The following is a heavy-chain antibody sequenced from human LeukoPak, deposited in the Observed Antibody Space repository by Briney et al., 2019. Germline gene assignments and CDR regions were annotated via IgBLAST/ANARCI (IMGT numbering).Heavy chain of an antibody. CDR1: GFTFDDYA. V-gene: IGHV3-9*01. CDR3: AKDIGATSYYYYGMDV. D-gene: IGHD5-12*01. CDR2: ISRNSGSI. J-gene: IGHJ6*02. Sequence: SGRSLRLSCAASGFTFDDYAMHWVRQAPGKGLEWVSGISRNSGSIGYADSVKGRFTISRDNAKNSLYLQMNSLRAEDTALYYCAKDIGATSYYYYGMDVWGQGTTVTVSS.